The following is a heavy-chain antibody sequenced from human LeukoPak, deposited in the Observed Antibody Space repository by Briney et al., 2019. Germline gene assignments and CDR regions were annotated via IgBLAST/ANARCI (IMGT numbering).Heavy chain of an antibody. D-gene: IGHD2-2*01. V-gene: IGHV3-23*01. J-gene: IGHJ4*02. Sequence: GGSLRLSCAASGFTFSSYAMSWVRQAPGKGLEWVSAISGSGGSTYYADSVKGRFTISRDNSKNTLYLQMNSLRAEDTAVYYCAKGSVVVPAAPHFFDYWGQGTLVTASS. CDR1: GFTFSSYA. CDR2: ISGSGGST. CDR3: AKGSVVVPAAPHFFDY.